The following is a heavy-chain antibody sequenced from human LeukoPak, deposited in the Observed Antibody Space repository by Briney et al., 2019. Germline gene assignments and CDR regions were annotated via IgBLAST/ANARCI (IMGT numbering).Heavy chain of an antibody. CDR1: GYTXTCYY. CDR3: ARDVGVGAKYYFDY. V-gene: IGHV1-46*01. CDR2: INPSGGST. J-gene: IGHJ4*02. D-gene: IGHD1-26*01. Sequence: ASVKVSRKASGYTXTCYYIHRVRQAPAQGLEWMEIINPSGGSTSYAQNFQGRVTMTRDTSTSTVYMELSRLTSEDTAVYYCARDVGVGAKYYFDYWGQGTLVTVSS.